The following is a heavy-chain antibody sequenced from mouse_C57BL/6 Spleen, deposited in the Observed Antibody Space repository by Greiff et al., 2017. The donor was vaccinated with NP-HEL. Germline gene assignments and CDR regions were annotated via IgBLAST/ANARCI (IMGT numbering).Heavy chain of an antibody. J-gene: IGHJ4*01. D-gene: IGHD1-3*01. CDR1: GYTFTSYW. V-gene: IGHV1-69*02. Sequence: VQLQQPGAELVKPGASVKLSCKASGYTFTSYWMHWVKQRPGQGLEWIGEIDPSDSYTNYNQKFKGKATLTVDKSSSTAYMQLSSLTSEDSAVYYCARSRYHNPMDYWGQGTSVTVSS. CDR3: ARSRYHNPMDY. CDR2: IDPSDSYT.